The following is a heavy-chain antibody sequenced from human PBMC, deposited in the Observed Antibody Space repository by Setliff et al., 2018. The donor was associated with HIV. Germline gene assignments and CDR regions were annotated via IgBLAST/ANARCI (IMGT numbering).Heavy chain of an antibody. CDR3: ARGPSGRAPAPARAPHYYGLDL. CDR2: IYHTGST. CDR1: GGSINSTSYY. V-gene: IGHV4-39*01. Sequence: PSETLSLTCTVPGGSINSTSYYWGWIRQPPGNGLEWIGSIYHTGSTYYKPSLKSRVTISVDTSKNQFSLKLSSVTAADTAVYYCARGPSGRAPAPARAPHYYGLDLWGPGTTVTVSS. J-gene: IGHJ6*01. D-gene: IGHD2-2*01.